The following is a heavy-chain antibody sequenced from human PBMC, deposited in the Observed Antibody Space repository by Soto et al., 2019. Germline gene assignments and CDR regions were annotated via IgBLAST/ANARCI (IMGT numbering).Heavy chain of an antibody. D-gene: IGHD3-22*01. Sequence: GGSLRLPCAASGFTFSSYDMHWVRQATGKGLEWVSAIGTAGDTYYPGSVKGRFTISRENAKNSLYLQMNSLRAEDTAVYYCARGTYDSSGYYRLSYFDYWGQGTLVTVSS. CDR3: ARGTYDSSGYYRLSYFDY. CDR1: GFTFSSYD. CDR2: IGTAGDT. V-gene: IGHV3-13*01. J-gene: IGHJ4*02.